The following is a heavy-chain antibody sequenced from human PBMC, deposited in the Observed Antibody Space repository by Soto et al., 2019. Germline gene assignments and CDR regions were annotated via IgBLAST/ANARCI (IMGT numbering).Heavy chain of an antibody. CDR3: ATDLPNWNSGWFDP. CDR1: GYTLTELS. V-gene: IGHV1-24*01. D-gene: IGHD1-1*01. Sequence: ASVKVSCKVCGYTLTELSMHWVRQAPGKGLEWMGGFDPEDGETIYAQKFQGRVTMTEDTSTDTAYMELSSLRSEDTAVYYCATDLPNWNSGWFDPWGQGTLVTVSS. CDR2: FDPEDGET. J-gene: IGHJ5*02.